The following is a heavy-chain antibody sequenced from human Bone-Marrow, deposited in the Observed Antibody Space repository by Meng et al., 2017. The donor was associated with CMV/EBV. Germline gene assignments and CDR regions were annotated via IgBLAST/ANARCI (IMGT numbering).Heavy chain of an antibody. Sequence: SETLSLTCTVSGGSISSSSYYWGWIRQPPGKGLEWIGSIYYSGSTYYNPSLKSRVTISVDTSKNQFSLKLSSVTAADTAVYYCASDHNDFWSGPYTSNYNYYGMDVWGQGTTVTVSS. CDR3: ASDHNDFWSGPYTSNYNYYGMDV. J-gene: IGHJ6*02. CDR2: IYYSGST. D-gene: IGHD3-3*01. V-gene: IGHV4-39*07. CDR1: GGSISSSSYY.